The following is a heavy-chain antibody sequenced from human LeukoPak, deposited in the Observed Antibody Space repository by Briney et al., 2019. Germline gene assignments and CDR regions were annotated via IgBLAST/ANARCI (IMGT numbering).Heavy chain of an antibody. Sequence: GGSLRLSCAASGFTFSSYAMSWVRQAPGKGLEWVSGIIGSGGSTYYADSVKGRFTISRDNSKTTLYLQMNSLRAEDTAVYYCAKNPYSSSWNYNWFDPWGQGTLVTVSS. J-gene: IGHJ5*02. V-gene: IGHV3-23*01. CDR1: GFTFSSYA. CDR3: AKNPYSSSWNYNWFDP. CDR2: IIGSGGST. D-gene: IGHD6-13*01.